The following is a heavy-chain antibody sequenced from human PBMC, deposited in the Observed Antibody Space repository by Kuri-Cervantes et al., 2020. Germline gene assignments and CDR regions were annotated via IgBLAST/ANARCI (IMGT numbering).Heavy chain of an antibody. CDR2: ISGGYGST. J-gene: IGHJ4*02. CDR1: GFTFSSSA. Sequence: GESLKISCAASGFTFSSSAMSWVRQAPGKGLEWVSTISGGYGSTYHADSVKGRFTISRDNSKNTLYLQMNSLRVEDTAVYYCASLTVTTGRDFDYWGQGTLVTVSS. D-gene: IGHD4-17*01. CDR3: ASLTVTTGRDFDY. V-gene: IGHV3-23*01.